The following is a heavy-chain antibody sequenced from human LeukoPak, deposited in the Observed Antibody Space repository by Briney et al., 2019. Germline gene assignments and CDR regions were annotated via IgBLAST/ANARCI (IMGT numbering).Heavy chain of an antibody. J-gene: IGHJ4*02. Sequence: SETLSLTCTVSGGSVSSGSYYWSWIRQPPGKGLEWIGYIYYSGSTNYNPSLKSRVTISVDTSKNQFSLKLSSVTAADTAVYYCARGTPLVGWYDLFDYWGQGTLVTVSS. CDR1: GGSVSSGSYY. CDR3: ARGTPLVGWYDLFDY. V-gene: IGHV4-61*01. CDR2: IYYSGST. D-gene: IGHD6-19*01.